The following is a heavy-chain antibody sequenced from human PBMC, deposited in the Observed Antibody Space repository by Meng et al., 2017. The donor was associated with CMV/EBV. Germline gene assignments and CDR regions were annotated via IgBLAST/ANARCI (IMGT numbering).Heavy chain of an antibody. CDR1: GFTFSSYA. CDR2: TSYDGSNK. CDR3: ARDLTTVTYFPTWFDP. D-gene: IGHD4-17*01. J-gene: IGHJ5*02. Sequence: GESLKISCAASGFTFSSYAMHWVRRAPGKGLEWVAVTSYDGSNKYYADSVKGRFTISRDNAKNSLYLQMNSLRAEDTAVYYCARDLTTVTYFPTWFDPWGQGTLVTVSS. V-gene: IGHV3-30*04.